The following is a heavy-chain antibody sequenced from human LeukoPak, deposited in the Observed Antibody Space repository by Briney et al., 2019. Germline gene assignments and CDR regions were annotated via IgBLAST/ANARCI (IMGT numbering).Heavy chain of an antibody. CDR1: GFTFSIYS. V-gene: IGHV3-48*01. J-gene: IGHJ4*02. CDR3: AKDDAWLRFGE. Sequence: GGSLTLSCAPSGFTFSIYSMNGVPRAPGEGLEWVSYMCRWSSTIYYADSMKGRLTIARDNAKNTLYLEVISLTAEDTAVYYWAKDDAWLRFGEWSQGTLVTVSS. D-gene: IGHD3-10*01. CDR2: MCRWSSTI.